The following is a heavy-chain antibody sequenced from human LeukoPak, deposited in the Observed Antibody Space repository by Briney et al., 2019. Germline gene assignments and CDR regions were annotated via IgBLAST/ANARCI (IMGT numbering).Heavy chain of an antibody. D-gene: IGHD3-22*01. V-gene: IGHV1-69*05. CDR2: VIPIFGTA. Sequence: SVKVSCKASGGTFSSYAISWVRQAPGQGLEWMGRVIPIFGTANYAQKFQGRVTITTDESTSTAYMELSSLRSEDTAVYYCARRLNYYDSSGYPSSSDYWGQGTLVTVSS. J-gene: IGHJ4*02. CDR3: ARRLNYYDSSGYPSSSDY. CDR1: GGTFSSYA.